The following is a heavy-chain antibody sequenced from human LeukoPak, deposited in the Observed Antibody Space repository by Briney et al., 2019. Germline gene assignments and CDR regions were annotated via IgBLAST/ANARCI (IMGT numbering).Heavy chain of an antibody. CDR1: GGSISSSTYY. Sequence: PSETLSLTCTVSGGSISSSTYYWGWIRQPPGKGLEWIGSTYHSGTTYDNPSLKSRVTISLDTSKNQFSLSLTSVTAADAAVYYCSGEGAGTIVDYWGQGTLVTVSS. J-gene: IGHJ4*02. D-gene: IGHD6-13*01. CDR2: TYHSGTT. CDR3: SGEGAGTIVDY. V-gene: IGHV4-39*07.